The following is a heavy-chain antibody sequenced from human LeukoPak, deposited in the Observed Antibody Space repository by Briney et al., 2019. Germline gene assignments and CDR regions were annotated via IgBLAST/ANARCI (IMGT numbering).Heavy chain of an antibody. J-gene: IGHJ4*02. CDR1: GITFSSYW. Sequence: GGSLRLSCAVSGITFSSYWMHWVRQDPGRGLLWVSRINTQGTYTSYADSVKGRFTISRDNAKNTLYLQMSSLRADDTAVYYCVIDLGDYNDFWGQGTLVSVSS. V-gene: IGHV3-74*01. CDR2: INTQGTYT. D-gene: IGHD2-15*01. CDR3: VIDLGDYNDF.